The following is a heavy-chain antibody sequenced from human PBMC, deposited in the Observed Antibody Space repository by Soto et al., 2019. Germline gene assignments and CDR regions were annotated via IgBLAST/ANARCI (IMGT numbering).Heavy chain of an antibody. Sequence: QVQLQESGPGLVKPSQTLSLTCAVYGGSFSGYSWNWIRQPPGKGLEWIGEINHGGTTSYSPSLKSRVTLSVDASKNPFSLKLTSVTAADTAIYYCASTEKDCSGGSCQSRGFDNWGQGTLVTVSS. D-gene: IGHD2-15*01. CDR3: ASTEKDCSGGSCQSRGFDN. V-gene: IGHV4-34*09. CDR2: INHGGTT. J-gene: IGHJ4*02. CDR1: GGSFSGYS.